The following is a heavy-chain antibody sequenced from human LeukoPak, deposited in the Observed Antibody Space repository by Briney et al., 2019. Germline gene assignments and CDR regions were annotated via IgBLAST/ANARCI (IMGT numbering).Heavy chain of an antibody. CDR1: GFTFSSYA. CDR2: IYSGGST. Sequence: GGSLRLSCAASGFTFSSYAMHWVRQAPGKGLEWVSVIYSGGSTYYADSVKGRFTISRDNSKNTLYLQMNSLRAEDTAVYYCARENYYYYYYMDVWGKGTTVTISS. V-gene: IGHV3-66*01. CDR3: ARENYYYYYYMDV. J-gene: IGHJ6*03.